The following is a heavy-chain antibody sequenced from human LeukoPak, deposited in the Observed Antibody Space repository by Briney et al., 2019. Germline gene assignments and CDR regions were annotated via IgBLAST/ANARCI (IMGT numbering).Heavy chain of an antibody. Sequence: GGSLRLSCSASGFIFDTYAMNWVRQAPGKGLEWVSYISRSGDSTLYADSVKGRFTISRDNSKNTLYLQMNSLRAEDTAVYYCARDRDYYDSSGLGYFDYWGQGTLVTVSS. CDR3: ARDRDYYDSSGLGYFDY. J-gene: IGHJ4*02. CDR2: ISRSGDST. D-gene: IGHD3-22*01. V-gene: IGHV3-48*01. CDR1: GFIFDTYA.